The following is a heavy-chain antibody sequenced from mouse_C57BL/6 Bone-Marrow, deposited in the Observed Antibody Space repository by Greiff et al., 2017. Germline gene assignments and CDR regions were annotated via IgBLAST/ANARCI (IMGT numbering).Heavy chain of an antibody. CDR1: GYAFTNYL. J-gene: IGHJ2*01. Sequence: QVQLKQSGAELVRPGTSVKVSCKASGYAFTNYLIEWVKQRPGQGLEWIGVINPGSGGTNYNEKFKGKATLTADKSSSTAYMQLSSLTSEDSAVYFCARSEGLRRYFDYWGQGTTLTVSS. D-gene: IGHD2-4*01. CDR2: INPGSGGT. CDR3: ARSEGLRRYFDY. V-gene: IGHV1-54*01.